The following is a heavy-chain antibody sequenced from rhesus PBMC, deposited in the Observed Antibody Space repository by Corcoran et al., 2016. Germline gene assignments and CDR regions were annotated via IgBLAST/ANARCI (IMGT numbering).Heavy chain of an antibody. CDR2: IHGSRGSN. Sequence: VLLHESGPALARPSAPLSLTCAVSGVSMSGTSWGWIRAPPGQAQEWIGYIHGSRGSNYHNPSLKNRVTTSTDTTKNQLSLKTSSVTAADTAVYYCARHRPATKNFDYWGQGVLVTVSS. V-gene: IGHV4-165*01. D-gene: IGHD4-23*01. CDR1: GVSMSGTS. CDR3: ARHRPATKNFDY. J-gene: IGHJ4*01.